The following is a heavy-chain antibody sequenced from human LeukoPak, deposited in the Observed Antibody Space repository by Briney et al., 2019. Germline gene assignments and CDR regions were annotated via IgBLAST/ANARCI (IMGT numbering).Heavy chain of an antibody. CDR2: IYYSGST. J-gene: IGHJ4*02. CDR1: GGSISGYY. Sequence: SETLSLTCTVSGGSISGYYWSWIRQPPGKGLEWIGYIYYSGSTNYNPSLKSRVTISVDTSKNQFSLKLSSVTAADTAVYYCARGDPRLPLGYWGQGTLVTVSS. V-gene: IGHV4-59*01. CDR3: ARGDPRLPLGY. D-gene: IGHD4-11*01.